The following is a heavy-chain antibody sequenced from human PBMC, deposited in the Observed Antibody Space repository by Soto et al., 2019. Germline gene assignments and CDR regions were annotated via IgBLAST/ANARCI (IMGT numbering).Heavy chain of an antibody. V-gene: IGHV1-46*01. CDR1: GYTFTTYY. Sequence: QVQLVQSGAEVKKPGASVKVSCKASGYTFTTYYMHWERQAPGQGLEWMVIISPDGGRTSYAQKFEGRVTMTRDRSTSTVYMELSSLRSEDTAVDYCATRDPGHYWGQGTLVTVSS. J-gene: IGHJ4*02. CDR2: ISPDGGRT. CDR3: ATRDPGHY.